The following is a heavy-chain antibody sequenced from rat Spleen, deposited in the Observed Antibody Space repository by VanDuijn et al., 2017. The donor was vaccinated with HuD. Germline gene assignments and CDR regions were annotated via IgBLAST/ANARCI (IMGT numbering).Heavy chain of an antibody. Sequence: QVQLKESGPGLVQSSQTLSLTCTVAGFSLTNYNVHWVRQPPGKGLEWMGRMRYNGDTSYNSTLKSRLSISRDTSKNQVFLKMNSLQTEDTATYYCARANRDTYAHFDYWGQGVMVTVSS. CDR1: GFSLTNYN. D-gene: IGHD2-5*01. J-gene: IGHJ2*01. CDR3: ARANRDTYAHFDY. V-gene: IGHV2-63*01. CDR2: MRYNGDT.